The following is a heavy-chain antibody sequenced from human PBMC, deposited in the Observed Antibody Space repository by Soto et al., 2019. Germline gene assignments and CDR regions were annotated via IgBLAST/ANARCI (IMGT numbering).Heavy chain of an antibody. J-gene: IGHJ4*02. Sequence: QVQLVQSGAEAKKPGSSVKVSCKASGGTFSSYAISWVRQAPGQGLEWMGGIIPIFGTANYAQKFQGRVTITADESTSTAYMELSSLRSEDTAVYYCASPIEDCRGGSCYFDYWGQGTLVTVSS. CDR3: ASPIEDCRGGSCYFDY. V-gene: IGHV1-69*01. CDR2: IIPIFGTA. D-gene: IGHD2-15*01. CDR1: GGTFSSYA.